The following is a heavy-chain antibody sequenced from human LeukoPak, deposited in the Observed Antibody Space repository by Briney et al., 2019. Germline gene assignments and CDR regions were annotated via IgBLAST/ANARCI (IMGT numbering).Heavy chain of an antibody. Sequence: PGGSLRLSCAASGFTFSNYWMNWGRQAPGKGLEWVANIKQGGGETYNVDSVKGRFTISRDNAKNSLYLQMNSLRAEDTAVYYCARGADGAFDYWGQGIVVTVSP. CDR3: ARGADGAFDY. V-gene: IGHV3-7*01. D-gene: IGHD5-24*01. J-gene: IGHJ4*02. CDR1: GFTFSNYW. CDR2: IKQGGGET.